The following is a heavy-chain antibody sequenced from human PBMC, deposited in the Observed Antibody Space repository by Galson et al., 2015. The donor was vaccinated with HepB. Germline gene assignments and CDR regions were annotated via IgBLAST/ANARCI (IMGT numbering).Heavy chain of an antibody. J-gene: IGHJ3*02. CDR2: INPNSGGT. CDR1: RYTFTGYY. CDR3: ARLVHCSSTSCSRGAFDI. D-gene: IGHD2-2*01. Sequence: SVKVSCKASRYTFTGYYMHWVRQAPGQGLEWMGWINPNSGGTNYAQKFQGWVTMTRDTSISTAYMELSRLRSDDTAVYYCARLVHCSSTSCSRGAFDIWGQGTMVTVSP. V-gene: IGHV1-2*04.